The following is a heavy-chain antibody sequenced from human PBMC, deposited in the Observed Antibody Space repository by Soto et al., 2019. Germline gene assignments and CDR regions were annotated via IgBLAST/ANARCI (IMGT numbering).Heavy chain of an antibody. V-gene: IGHV1-69*13. CDR3: ARTIGLNSFIAADGIAAPDYYYYGMDV. CDR1: GYAFTSYG. J-gene: IGHJ6*02. Sequence: SVKVSCKASGYAFTSYGISWVRQAPGQGLEWMGGIIPIFGTANYAQKFQGRVTITADESTRTAYIELSSLRSEDTAVYYCARTIGLNSFIAADGIAAPDYYYYGMDVWGRGTTVTVSS. CDR2: IIPIFGTA. D-gene: IGHD6-13*01.